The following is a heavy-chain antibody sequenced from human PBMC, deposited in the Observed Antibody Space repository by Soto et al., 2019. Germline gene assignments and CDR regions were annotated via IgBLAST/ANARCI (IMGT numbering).Heavy chain of an antibody. V-gene: IGHV3-30*18. J-gene: IGHJ6*02. CDR2: ISYDGSNK. Sequence: GGSLRLSCAASGFTFSSYGMHWVRQAPGKGLEWVAVISYDGSNKYYADSVKGRFTISRDNSKNTLYLQMNSPRAEDTAVYYCAKAPAKPYGMDVWGQGTTVTVSS. CDR1: GFTFSSYG. CDR3: AKAPAKPYGMDV.